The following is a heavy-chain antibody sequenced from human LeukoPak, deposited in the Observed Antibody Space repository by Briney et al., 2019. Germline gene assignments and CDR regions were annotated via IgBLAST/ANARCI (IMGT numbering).Heavy chain of an antibody. Sequence: PSETLSLTCAVYGGSFSGYYWSWIRQPPGKGLEWIGEINHSGSTNYNPSLKSRVTISVDTSKNQFSLKLSSVTAADTAVYYCARQGVTLDAFDIWGQGTMVTVSS. J-gene: IGHJ3*02. CDR3: ARQGVTLDAFDI. CDR1: GGSFSGYY. V-gene: IGHV4-34*01. D-gene: IGHD2-21*02. CDR2: INHSGST.